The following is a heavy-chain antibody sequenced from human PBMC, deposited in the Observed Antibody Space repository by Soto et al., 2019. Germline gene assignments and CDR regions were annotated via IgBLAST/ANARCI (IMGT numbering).Heavy chain of an antibody. CDR2: ISYDGSNK. Sequence: GGSLRLSCAASGLTFSSYGMHWVRQAPGKGLEWVAVISYDGSNKYYADSVKGRFTISRDNSKNTLYLQMNSLRAEDTAVYYCAKVVQGWSDYYYGMDVWGQGTTVTVSS. CDR1: GLTFSSYG. J-gene: IGHJ6*02. CDR3: AKVVQGWSDYYYGMDV. V-gene: IGHV3-30*18. D-gene: IGHD6-19*01.